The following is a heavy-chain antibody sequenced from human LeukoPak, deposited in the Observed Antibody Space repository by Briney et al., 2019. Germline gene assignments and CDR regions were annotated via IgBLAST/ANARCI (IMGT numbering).Heavy chain of an antibody. CDR2: IDHDGDKK. CDR1: EFNVYNYG. J-gene: IGHJ4*02. Sequence: GGSLRLSCAASEFNVYNYGMHWVRQAPGRGPEWVAFIDHDGDKKYYADSVKGRFTISRDVYQNSVYLQMNSLTTEDTAFYYCAKGGAESGSCYSFCLWGLGTLVTVSS. V-gene: IGHV3-30*02. CDR3: AKGGAESGSCYSFCL. D-gene: IGHD3-22*01.